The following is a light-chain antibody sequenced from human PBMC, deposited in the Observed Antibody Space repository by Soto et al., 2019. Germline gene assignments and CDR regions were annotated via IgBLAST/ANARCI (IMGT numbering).Light chain of an antibody. CDR3: QQYNSYLFT. J-gene: IGKJ3*01. CDR2: DAS. Sequence: GDRVTITCRASQSISSWLAWYQQKPGKAPKLLIYDASSLESGVPSRFSGSASGTEFTLTISSLQPDDFATYYCQQYNSYLFTFGPGTKVDIK. V-gene: IGKV1-5*01. CDR1: QSISSW.